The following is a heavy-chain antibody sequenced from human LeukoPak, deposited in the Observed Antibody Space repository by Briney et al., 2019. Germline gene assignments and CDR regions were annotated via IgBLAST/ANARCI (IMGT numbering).Heavy chain of an antibody. D-gene: IGHD6-19*01. V-gene: IGHV4-31*03. J-gene: IGHJ5*02. CDR3: ARSVAGYLDWFDP. CDR2: IYYSGST. CDR1: GGSISSGGYY. Sequence: SETLSLTCTVSGGSISSGGYYWSWIRQHPGKGLEWIGYIYYSGSTYYNPSLKSRVTISVDTSKNQFSLKLSSVTAADTAVYYCARSVAGYLDWFDPWGQGTLVTVSS.